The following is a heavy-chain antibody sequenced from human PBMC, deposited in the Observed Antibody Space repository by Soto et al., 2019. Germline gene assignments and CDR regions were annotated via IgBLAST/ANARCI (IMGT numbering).Heavy chain of an antibody. J-gene: IGHJ5*02. CDR1: GFSFSSYA. CDR3: ARDMYSSDYFVKWFEP. V-gene: IGHV3-30-3*01. CDR2: ISHDGINK. D-gene: IGHD6-19*01. Sequence: QVRLLESGGGVVQPGRSLRLSGTASGFSFSSYARNWFRKPPGKGLEWVAVISHDGINKHYADSVKGRVTVSRDNSNHSLDLQLNSLRGEDTAMYYCARDMYSSDYFVKWFEPWGQGTLVTVSS.